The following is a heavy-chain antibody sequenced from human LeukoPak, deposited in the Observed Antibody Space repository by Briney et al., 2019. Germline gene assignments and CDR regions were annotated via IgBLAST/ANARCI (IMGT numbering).Heavy chain of an antibody. V-gene: IGHV3-53*01. CDR1: GFTVSSKY. Sequence: GGSLRLSCAASGFTVSSKYMSWVRQAPGKGLEWVSVIYSGGSTYYADSVKGRFTISRDNPKNTLYLQMNSLRAEDTAVYYCARDRNYYYYYGMDVWGQGTTVTVSS. J-gene: IGHJ6*02. CDR3: ARDRNYYYYYGMDV. CDR2: IYSGGST.